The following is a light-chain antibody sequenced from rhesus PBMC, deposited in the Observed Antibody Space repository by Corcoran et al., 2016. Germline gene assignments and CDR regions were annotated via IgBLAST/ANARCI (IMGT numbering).Light chain of an antibody. J-gene: IGKJ1*01. V-gene: IGKV1-22*01. CDR3: QRHNSYPPT. CDR1: QSISSW. Sequence: DIQMTQSPSSLSASVGDTVTITCRARQSISSWLDWYQHKPGNVLKLLSYKASSLHSGVPSRFSGSGSGTDFTLTICRLQPKDVATYYCQRHNSYPPTFGQGTKVEI. CDR2: KAS.